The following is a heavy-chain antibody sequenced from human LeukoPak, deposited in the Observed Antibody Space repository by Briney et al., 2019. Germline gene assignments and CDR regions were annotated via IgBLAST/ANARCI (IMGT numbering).Heavy chain of an antibody. CDR1: GFTFSSYA. CDR2: ISSSSSTI. D-gene: IGHD6-13*01. Sequence: GGSLRLSCAASGFTFSSYAMSWVRQAPGKGLEWVSYISSSSSTIYYADSVKGRFTISRDNAKNSLYLQMNSLRAEDTAVYYCARDLGDSSSFYYYYMDVWGKGTTVTVSS. J-gene: IGHJ6*03. CDR3: ARDLGDSSSFYYYYMDV. V-gene: IGHV3-48*01.